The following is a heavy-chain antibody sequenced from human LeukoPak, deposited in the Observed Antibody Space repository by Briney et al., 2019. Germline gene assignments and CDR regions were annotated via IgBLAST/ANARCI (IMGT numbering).Heavy chain of an antibody. CDR2: IYNSGST. CDR3: ASGLADGSGSYFDY. J-gene: IGHJ4*02. CDR1: GGSNSSYY. V-gene: IGHV4-4*07. D-gene: IGHD3-10*01. Sequence: PSETLSLTCTVSGGSNSSYYWSWIRQPGGKGLEWIGRIYNSGSTNYNPSLKSRVTMSVDTSKSHFSLKLSSVTAANTAVYYCASGLADGSGSYFDYWGQGTLVTVSS.